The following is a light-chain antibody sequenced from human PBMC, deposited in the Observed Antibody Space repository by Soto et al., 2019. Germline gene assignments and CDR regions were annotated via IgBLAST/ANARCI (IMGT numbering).Light chain of an antibody. Sequence: QSSLTQPASVSGSPGQSITIPCTGTSSDVGGYNYVTWYQQHPGKAPKLMIYDVSNRPSGVSNRFSGSKSGNTASLTISGLQAEDEADYYCSSYTSTNTLVFGTGTKLTVL. V-gene: IGLV2-14*01. CDR3: SSYTSTNTLV. CDR2: DVS. CDR1: SSDVGGYNY. J-gene: IGLJ1*01.